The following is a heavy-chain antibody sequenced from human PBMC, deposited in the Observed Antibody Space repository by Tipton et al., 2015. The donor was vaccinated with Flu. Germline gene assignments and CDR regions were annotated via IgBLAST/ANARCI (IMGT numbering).Heavy chain of an antibody. Sequence: TLSLTCAVSGDSISSDYYWGWIRQFPGKGLEWIGTASRSGDTNYNPSLRSRVTISIDRSKNQFSLKMKSVTAADMAVYYCARRDYSNYVSDPKNWFDPWGQGILVTVSS. CDR2: ASRSGDT. J-gene: IGHJ5*02. D-gene: IGHD4-11*01. CDR3: ARRDYSNYVSDPKNWFDP. CDR1: GDSISSDYY. V-gene: IGHV4-38-2*01.